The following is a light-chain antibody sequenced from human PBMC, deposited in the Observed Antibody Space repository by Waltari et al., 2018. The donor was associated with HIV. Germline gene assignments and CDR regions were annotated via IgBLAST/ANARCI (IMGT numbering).Light chain of an antibody. CDR2: DAS. CDR3: QQRSNWIT. Sequence: ELVLTQSPATLSLSPGERATLSCRASQSVSSYLAWYQQKPGQAPRLLIYDASNRATGIPARFSGSGSGTDFTLTISSLESEDFAVYYCQQRSNWITFGQGTRLEIK. V-gene: IGKV3-11*01. CDR1: QSVSSY. J-gene: IGKJ5*01.